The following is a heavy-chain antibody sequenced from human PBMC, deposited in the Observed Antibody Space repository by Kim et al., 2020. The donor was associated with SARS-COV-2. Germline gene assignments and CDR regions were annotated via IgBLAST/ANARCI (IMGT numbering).Heavy chain of an antibody. CDR1: GGSISSSNW. V-gene: IGHV4-4*02. CDR2: IYHSGST. D-gene: IGHD3-10*01. Sequence: SETLSLTCAVSGGSISSSNWWSWVRQPPGKGLEWIGEIYHSGSTNYNPSLKSRVTISVDKSKNQFSLKLSSVTAADTAVYYCARATYLWGGPIRGIHGDYYYGMDVWGQGTTVTVSS. J-gene: IGHJ6*02. CDR3: ARATYLWGGPIRGIHGDYYYGMDV.